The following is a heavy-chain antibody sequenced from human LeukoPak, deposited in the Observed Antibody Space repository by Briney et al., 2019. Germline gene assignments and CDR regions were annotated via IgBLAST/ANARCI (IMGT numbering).Heavy chain of an antibody. CDR2: IYHSGST. CDR1: GGSINNYY. J-gene: IGHJ4*02. D-gene: IGHD3-10*01. CDR3: ARTYYYGSGRYFDY. V-gene: IGHV4-59*01. Sequence: PSETLSLTCTVSGGSINNYYWSWIRQPPGKGLEWIGYIYHSGSTTYNPSLKSRVTISVDTSQNQFSLKLSSVTAADTAIYYCARTYYYGSGRYFDYWGQGTLVTVSS.